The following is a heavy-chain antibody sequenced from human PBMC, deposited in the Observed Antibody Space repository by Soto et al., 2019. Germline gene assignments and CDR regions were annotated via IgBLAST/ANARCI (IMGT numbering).Heavy chain of an antibody. J-gene: IGHJ6*02. CDR2: ISAYNGNT. D-gene: IGHD2-2*01. Sequence: ASVKVSCTASGYTFTSYGISWVRQAPVQGLEWMGWISAYNGNTNYAQKLQGRVTMTPDASTSTAYMELRSLRSDDRAVYYCAREPTLGYCISTSSHGGMDVWGQGTTVTVCS. V-gene: IGHV1-18*01. CDR1: GYTFTSYG. CDR3: AREPTLGYCISTSSHGGMDV.